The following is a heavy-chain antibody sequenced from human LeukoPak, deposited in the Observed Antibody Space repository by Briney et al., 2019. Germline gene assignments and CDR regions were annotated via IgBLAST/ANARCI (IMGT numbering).Heavy chain of an antibody. J-gene: IGHJ5*02. CDR1: GGSVSSSTYF. Sequence: SETLSLTCTVSGGSVSSSTYFWGWLRQPPGTGLEWIGTIYYSGSTYYNPSLKSRVTISVDSSKNQFSLRLSSVTAADTAVYYCARESLTWLQSRTSWFDPWGQGTLVTVSS. V-gene: IGHV4-39*07. CDR3: ARESLTWLQSRTSWFDP. D-gene: IGHD5-24*01. CDR2: IYYSGST.